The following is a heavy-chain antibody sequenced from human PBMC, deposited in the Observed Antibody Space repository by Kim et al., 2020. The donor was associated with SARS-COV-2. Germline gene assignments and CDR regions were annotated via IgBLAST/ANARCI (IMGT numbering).Heavy chain of an antibody. CDR3: ARVPSIAARPVLGSNWFDP. J-gene: IGHJ5*02. CDR2: INTNTGNP. Sequence: ASVKVSCKASGYTFTSYAMNWVRQAPGQGLEWMGWINTNTGNPTYAQGFTGRFVFSLDTSVSTAYLQISSLKAEDTAVYYCARVPSIAARPVLGSNWFDPWGQGTLVTVSS. V-gene: IGHV7-4-1*02. CDR1: GYTFTSYA. D-gene: IGHD6-6*01.